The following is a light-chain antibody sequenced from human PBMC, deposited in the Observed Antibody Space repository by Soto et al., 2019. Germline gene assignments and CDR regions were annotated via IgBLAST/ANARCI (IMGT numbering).Light chain of an antibody. V-gene: IGKV1-8*01. Sequence: IRMTQSQSSLSASTGGRVTITCRASQGISSYLAWYQQKPGKAPKLLIYAASTLQSGVPSRFSGSGSGTDFTLTISCLQSEDFATYYCQQYYSYPITFGQGTRLEI. J-gene: IGKJ5*01. CDR3: QQYYSYPIT. CDR2: AAS. CDR1: QGISSY.